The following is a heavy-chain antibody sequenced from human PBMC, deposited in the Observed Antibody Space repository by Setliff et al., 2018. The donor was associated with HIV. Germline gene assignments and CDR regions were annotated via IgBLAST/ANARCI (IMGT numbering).Heavy chain of an antibody. Sequence: ASVKVSCKASGSTFSTYDINWVRQAPGQGLEWMGIINPSGGSTSHAQKLQGRVTMTTDTSTSTAYMELRSLRSDDTAVYYCARDSSVCDYWGQGTLVTVSS. CDR3: ARDSSVCDY. CDR1: GSTFSTYD. CDR2: INPSGGST. V-gene: IGHV1-46*01. D-gene: IGHD3-16*01. J-gene: IGHJ4*02.